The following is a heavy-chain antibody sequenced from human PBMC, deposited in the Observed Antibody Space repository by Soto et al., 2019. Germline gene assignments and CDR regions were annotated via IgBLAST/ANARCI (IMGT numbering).Heavy chain of an antibody. CDR2: ILYDGSNK. J-gene: IGHJ3*02. V-gene: IGHV3-30*18. Sequence: QVQLVESGGGVVQPGRSLRLSCAASGFTFSSYGMHWVRQAPGKGLEWVAVILYDGSNKYYADSVKGRFTISRDNSKNTLYLQMNSLRAEDTAVYYCAKEGNGSGSQPVGFDIWGQGTMVTVSS. D-gene: IGHD3-10*01. CDR1: GFTFSSYG. CDR3: AKEGNGSGSQPVGFDI.